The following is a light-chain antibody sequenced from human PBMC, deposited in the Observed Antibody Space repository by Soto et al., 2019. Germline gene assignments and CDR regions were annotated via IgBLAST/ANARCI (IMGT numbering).Light chain of an antibody. CDR1: QSISSW. CDR2: DVS. CDR3: QHYTSYPYT. J-gene: IGKJ2*01. V-gene: IGKV1-5*01. Sequence: DIQMTQSPSTLSASVGDRVTITCRASQSISSWLAWYQQKPGKAPKLLISDVSSLAIGVPSRFSGSGSGTEFTLTISSPQPDDFATYCCQHYTSYPYTFGQGTKLEIK.